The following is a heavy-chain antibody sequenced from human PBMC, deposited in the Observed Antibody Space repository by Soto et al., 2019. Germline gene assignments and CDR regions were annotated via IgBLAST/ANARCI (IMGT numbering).Heavy chain of an antibody. V-gene: IGHV3-66*01. J-gene: IGHJ4*02. CDR2: IYSGGST. Sequence: EVQLVESGGGLVQPGGSLRLSCAASGFTVSSNYMTWVRKAPGKGLEWVSVIYSGGSTYYADSVKGRFTISRDNSKNTLYLQMNSLRAEDTAVYYCARTSSEYYFDYWGQGTLVTVSS. CDR1: GFTVSSNY. CDR3: ARTSSEYYFDY. D-gene: IGHD2-15*01.